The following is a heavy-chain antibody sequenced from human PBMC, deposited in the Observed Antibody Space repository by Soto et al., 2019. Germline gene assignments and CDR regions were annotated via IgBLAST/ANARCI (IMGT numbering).Heavy chain of an antibody. CDR2: IYHTEST. Sequence: EPLAVTGGSSGQSISRCYYYWVWVRQPPGKGLEWIGSIYHTESTYYNPSLKSRVTMSVDTSKNQLSPKLSSMTAADTAVYFCARYGYGDSARFFGSWGQGTRVTVSS. J-gene: IGHJ5*02. V-gene: IGHV4-38-2*01. CDR3: ARYGYGDSARFFGS. CDR1: GQSISRCYYY. D-gene: IGHD2-2*03.